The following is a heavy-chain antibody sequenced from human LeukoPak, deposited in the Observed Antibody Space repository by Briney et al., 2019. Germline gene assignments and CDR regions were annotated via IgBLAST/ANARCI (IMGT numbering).Heavy chain of an antibody. D-gene: IGHD3-10*01. Sequence: PGGSLRLSCAASGFTFSSYSMNWVRQAPGKGLEWVSYISSSSGTIYYADSVKGRFTISRDNAKNSLYLQMNSLRAEDTAVYYCAREGLYGSAQIWGQGTLVTVSS. CDR3: AREGLYGSAQI. CDR1: GFTFSSYS. CDR2: ISSSSGTI. V-gene: IGHV3-48*01. J-gene: IGHJ4*02.